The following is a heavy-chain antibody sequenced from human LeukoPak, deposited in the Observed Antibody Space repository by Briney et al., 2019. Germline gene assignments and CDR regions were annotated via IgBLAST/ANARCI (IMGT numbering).Heavy chain of an antibody. D-gene: IGHD3-22*01. CDR1: GGSFSGYY. CDR3: ARATTSDYYDSSGYRSPPPYGMDV. V-gene: IGHV4-34*01. CDR2: INHSGST. J-gene: IGHJ6*02. Sequence: SETLSLTCAVYGGSFSGYYWSWIRQPPGKGLEWIGEINHSGSTNYNPSLKSRVTISVDTSKNQFSLKLSSVTAADTAVYYCARATTSDYYDSSGYRSPPPYGMDVWGQGTTVTVSS.